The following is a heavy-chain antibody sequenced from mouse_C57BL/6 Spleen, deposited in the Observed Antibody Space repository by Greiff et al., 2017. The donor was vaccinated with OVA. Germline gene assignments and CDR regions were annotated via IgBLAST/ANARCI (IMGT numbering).Heavy chain of an antibody. Sequence: EVKLMESGGGLVKPGGSLKLSCAASGFTFSSYTMSWVRQTPEKRLEWVATISGGGGNTYYPDSVKGRFTISRDNAKNTLYLQMSSLRSEDTALYYCARGGLPGFDYWGQGTTLTVSS. CDR3: ARGGLPGFDY. D-gene: IGHD5-5*01. V-gene: IGHV5-9*01. CDR1: GFTFSSYT. J-gene: IGHJ2*01. CDR2: ISGGGGNT.